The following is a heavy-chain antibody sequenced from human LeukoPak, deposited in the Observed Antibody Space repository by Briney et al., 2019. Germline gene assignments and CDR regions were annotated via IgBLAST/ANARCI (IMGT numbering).Heavy chain of an antibody. CDR2: ISYDGSNK. CDR1: GFTFSSYA. CDR3: ARDRNFWPGSSGFDY. V-gene: IGHV3-30-3*01. Sequence: PGGSLRLSCAASGFTFSSYAMHWVRQAPGKGLEWVAVISYDGSNKYYADSVKGRFTISRDNSKNTLYLQMNSLRAEDTAVYYCARDRNFWPGSSGFDYWGQGILVTVSS. J-gene: IGHJ4*02. D-gene: IGHD3/OR15-3a*01.